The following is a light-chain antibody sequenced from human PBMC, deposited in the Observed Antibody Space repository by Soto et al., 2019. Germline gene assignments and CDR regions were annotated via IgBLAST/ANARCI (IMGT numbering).Light chain of an antibody. CDR2: AAS. CDR3: QRLSHA. CDR1: QGISNY. J-gene: IGKJ4*01. V-gene: IGKV1-9*01. Sequence: IQLTQAPSSLSASVGDRVTITCRASQGISNYVAWYQQKPGKAPKLLIYAASALQSGVPSRFSGSGSGTDFTLTISSLQPEDFATYYCQRLSHAFGRGTKVEIK.